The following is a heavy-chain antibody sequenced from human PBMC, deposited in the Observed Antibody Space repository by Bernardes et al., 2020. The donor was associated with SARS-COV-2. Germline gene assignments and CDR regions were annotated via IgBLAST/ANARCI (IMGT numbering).Heavy chain of an antibody. CDR3: ARLVVVPAATPGVYYYYGMDV. CDR2: IYYSGST. D-gene: IGHD2-2*02. J-gene: IGHJ6*02. Sequence: SETLSLTCTVSGGSISSSSYYWGWIHQPPGKGLEWIGSIYYSGSTYYNPSLKSRVTISVDTSKNQFSLKLSSVTAADTAVYYCARLVVVPAATPGVYYYYGMDVWGQGTTVTVSS. V-gene: IGHV4-39*01. CDR1: GGSISSSSYY.